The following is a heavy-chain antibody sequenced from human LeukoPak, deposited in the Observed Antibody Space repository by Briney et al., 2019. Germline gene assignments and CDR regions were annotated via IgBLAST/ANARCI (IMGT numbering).Heavy chain of an antibody. Sequence: SETLSLTCTVSGGSISSSSYYWGWIRQPPGKGLEWIGSIYYSGSTYYNPSLKSRVTISVDTSKNQFSLKLSSVTATDTAVYYCARHREYCSSTSCYPWFDPWGQGTLVTVSS. J-gene: IGHJ5*02. CDR1: GGSISSSSYY. V-gene: IGHV4-39*01. CDR3: ARHREYCSSTSCYPWFDP. CDR2: IYYSGST. D-gene: IGHD2-2*01.